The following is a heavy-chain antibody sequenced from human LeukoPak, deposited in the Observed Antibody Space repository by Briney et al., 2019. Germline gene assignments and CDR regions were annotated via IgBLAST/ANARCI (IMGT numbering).Heavy chain of an antibody. J-gene: IGHJ4*02. Sequence: KPSETLSLTCTVSGGSISSSSYYWGWIRQPPGKGLEWIGSIYYSGSTYYNPSLKSRVTISVDTSKSQFSLKLSSVTAADTAFYYCARGGDVGNHYYGYWGQGTLVTVS. D-gene: IGHD3-10*01. CDR1: GGSISSSSYY. CDR2: IYYSGST. V-gene: IGHV4-39*07. CDR3: ARGGDVGNHYYGY.